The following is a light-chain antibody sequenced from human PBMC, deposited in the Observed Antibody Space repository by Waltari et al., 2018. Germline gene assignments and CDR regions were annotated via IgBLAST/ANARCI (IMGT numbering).Light chain of an antibody. Sequence: EIVLTQSPATLSLSSGDRATLSCRASQSVSSSLAWYQQRPGQAPRLLIYDASNRATGIPARFSGSGSGTDFTLTISSLEPEDFAVYYCQQYDIWPYTFGQGTKLEIK. CDR1: QSVSSS. J-gene: IGKJ2*01. V-gene: IGKV3-11*01. CDR3: QQYDIWPYT. CDR2: DAS.